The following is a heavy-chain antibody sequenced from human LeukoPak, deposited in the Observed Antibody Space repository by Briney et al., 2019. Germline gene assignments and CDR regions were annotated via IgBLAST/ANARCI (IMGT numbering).Heavy chain of an antibody. CDR2: ISAYNGNT. CDR1: GYTFTSYG. D-gene: IGHD1-1*01. J-gene: IGHJ6*02. CDR3: ARDCPFGVNWNSYYYSMDV. V-gene: IGHV1-18*01. Sequence: ASVKVSCKASGYTFTSYGISWVRQAPGQGLEWMGWISAYNGNTNYAQKLQGRVTMTTDTSTSTAYMELRSLRSDDTAVYYCARDCPFGVNWNSYYYSMDVWGQGTTVTVSS.